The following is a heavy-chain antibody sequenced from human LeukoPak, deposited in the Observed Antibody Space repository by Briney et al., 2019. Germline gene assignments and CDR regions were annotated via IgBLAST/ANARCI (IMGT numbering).Heavy chain of an antibody. Sequence: SETLSLTCSVSGGAIISYYWSWIRKPAGKGPEWIGRIYPTGNTDYNPSLKTRVTMSTDLSKKQFSLRLRSVTAADTAVYYCARLKFYDSTGYSPGYYMDVWGKGTAVTVSS. D-gene: IGHD3-22*01. CDR3: ARLKFYDSTGYSPGYYMDV. CDR2: IYPTGNT. CDR1: GGAIISYY. J-gene: IGHJ6*03. V-gene: IGHV4-4*07.